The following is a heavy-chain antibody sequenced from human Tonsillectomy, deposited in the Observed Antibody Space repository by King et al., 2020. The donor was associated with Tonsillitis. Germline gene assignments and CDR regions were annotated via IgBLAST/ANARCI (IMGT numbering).Heavy chain of an antibody. J-gene: IGHJ6*03. V-gene: IGHV1-69*06. CDR2: IIPMFGTA. Sequence: QVQLVESGAEVKKPGSSVKVSCKTSGGTFSSFAISWVRQAPGQGLEWMGGIIPMFGTANYAQKFQGRVTITADKFTSTAYMELSSLRSEDTAMYYCARGNSMIVDYYMDVWGKGTTVTVSS. CDR3: ARGNSMIVDYYMDV. CDR1: GGTFSSFA. D-gene: IGHD3-22*01.